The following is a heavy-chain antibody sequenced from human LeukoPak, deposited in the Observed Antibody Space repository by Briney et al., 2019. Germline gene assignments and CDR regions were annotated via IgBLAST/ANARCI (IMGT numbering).Heavy chain of an antibody. CDR3: ATDSSGWYV. CDR2: ISWNSGSI. Sequence: PGRSLRLSCAASGFTFDDYAMHWVRQAPGKGLEWVSGISWNSGSIGYADSVKGRFTISRDNAKNSLYLQMNSLRAEDTAVYYCATDSSGWYVWGQGTLVTVSS. D-gene: IGHD6-19*01. CDR1: GFTFDDYA. V-gene: IGHV3-9*01. J-gene: IGHJ4*02.